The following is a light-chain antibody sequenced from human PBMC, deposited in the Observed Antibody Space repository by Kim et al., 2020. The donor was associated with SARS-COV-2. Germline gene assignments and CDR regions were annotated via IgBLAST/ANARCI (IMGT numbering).Light chain of an antibody. CDR2: TAS. Sequence: DIQMTQSPSSLSASVGDRVTITCRANQTISKYLNWYQQKPGKAPNLLIHTASSLQSGAPSRFSGSGSGTDFTLTISSLQPDDYATYFCQQSYGSPVAFGGGTKVEI. V-gene: IGKV1-39*01. CDR1: QTISKY. J-gene: IGKJ4*01. CDR3: QQSYGSPVA.